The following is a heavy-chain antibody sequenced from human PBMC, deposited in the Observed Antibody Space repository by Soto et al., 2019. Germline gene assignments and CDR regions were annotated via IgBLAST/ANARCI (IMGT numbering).Heavy chain of an antibody. V-gene: IGHV4-59*01. D-gene: IGHD3-16*02. J-gene: IGHJ4*02. CDR1: GGSISSYY. CDR2: IYGST. Sequence: SETLSLTCTVSGGSISSYYWSWIRQPPGKGLEWIGYIYGSTNYNPSLKSRVTISVDTSKNQFSLKLSSVTAADTAVYYCARGVTFGGVIVFDYWGQGTLVTVS. CDR3: ARGVTFGGVIVFDY.